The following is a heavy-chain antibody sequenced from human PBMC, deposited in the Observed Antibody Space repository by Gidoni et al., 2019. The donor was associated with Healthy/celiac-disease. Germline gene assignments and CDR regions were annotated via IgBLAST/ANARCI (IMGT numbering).Heavy chain of an antibody. CDR3: ARGQLPQFDY. D-gene: IGHD2-2*01. CDR1: GGSISSGSYY. V-gene: IGHV4-61*02. Sequence: QVQLQESGPGLVQPSQTLSLTCTFPGGSISSGSYYWSWIRQPAGKGLEWIGRIYTSGSTNYNPSLKSRVTISVDTSKNQFSLKLSSVTAADTAVYYCARGQLPQFDYWGQGTLVTVSS. J-gene: IGHJ4*02. CDR2: IYTSGST.